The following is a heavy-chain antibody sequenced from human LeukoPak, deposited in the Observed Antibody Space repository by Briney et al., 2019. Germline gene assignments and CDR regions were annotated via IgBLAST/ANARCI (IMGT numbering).Heavy chain of an antibody. Sequence: GGSLRLSCAASGFTFRSYGMSWVRQAPGKGLEWVSAISGSGGSTYYADSVKGRFTISRDNSKNTLYLQMNSLRAEDTAVYYCANIYYDILTGYFLASGSLGYWGQGTLVTVSS. J-gene: IGHJ4*02. CDR1: GFTFRSYG. CDR3: ANIYYDILTGYFLASGSLGY. CDR2: ISGSGGST. V-gene: IGHV3-23*01. D-gene: IGHD3-9*01.